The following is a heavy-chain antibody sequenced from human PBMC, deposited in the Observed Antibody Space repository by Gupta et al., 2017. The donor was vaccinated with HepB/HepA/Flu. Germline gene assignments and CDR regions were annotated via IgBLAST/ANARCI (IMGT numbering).Heavy chain of an antibody. CDR1: GYIFTDYH. Sequence: QVQLVQSGAEVKKPGASVKVSCKASGYIFTDYHMHWVRQAPGQGLEWVGWINPDSGSTNYAQKFRGRVTLTRDTSISTAYMELSRLRSDDTAVYYCARDKAYCGGDCLGDYWGQGTLVTVSS. J-gene: IGHJ4*02. CDR3: ARDKAYCGGDCLGDY. CDR2: INPDSGST. V-gene: IGHV1-2*02. D-gene: IGHD2-21*01.